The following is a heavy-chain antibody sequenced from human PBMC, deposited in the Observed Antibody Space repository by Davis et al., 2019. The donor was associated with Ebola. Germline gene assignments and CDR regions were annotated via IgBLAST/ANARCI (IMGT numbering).Heavy chain of an antibody. CDR1: AGTFISYA. V-gene: IGHV1-69*04. J-gene: IGHJ6*02. CDR3: ARDPVAGLTYYYGMDV. Sequence: SVKVSCKASAGTFISYAISWVRHLPGQGLEWMGRIIPILGIANYAQKFQGRVKITADKSTSTAYMELSSLRSEDTAVYYCARDPVAGLTYYYGMDVWGQGTTVTVSS. CDR2: IIPILGIA.